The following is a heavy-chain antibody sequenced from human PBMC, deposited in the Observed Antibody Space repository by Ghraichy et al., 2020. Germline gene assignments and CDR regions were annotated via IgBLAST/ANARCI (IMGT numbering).Heavy chain of an antibody. D-gene: IGHD1-7*01. V-gene: IGHV3-33*01. CDR1: GFTFSSYG. J-gene: IGHJ4*02. CDR2: MWYEGSNK. CDR3: ARAVTGTTIDY. Sequence: LSLTCAASGFTFSSYGMHWVRQAPGKGLEWVAVMWYEGSNKFYADSVKGRFTISRDNSQNTLYLQMNSLRAEDTAVYYCARAVTGTTIDYWGQGTLVTVSS.